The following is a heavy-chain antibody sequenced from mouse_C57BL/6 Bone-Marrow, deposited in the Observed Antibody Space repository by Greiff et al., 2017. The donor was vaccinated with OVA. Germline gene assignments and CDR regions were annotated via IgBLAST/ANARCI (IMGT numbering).Heavy chain of an antibody. J-gene: IGHJ3*01. CDR1: GYTFTSYW. CDR3: ARGNGYERGAWFAY. Sequence: QVQLKESGAELVKPGASVKLSCKASGYTFTSYWMHWVKQRPGQGLEWIGMIHPNSGSTNYNEKFKSKATLTVDKSSSTAYMQLSSLTSGDSAVYYCARGNGYERGAWFAYWGQGTLVTVSA. V-gene: IGHV1-64*01. D-gene: IGHD2-2*01. CDR2: IHPNSGST.